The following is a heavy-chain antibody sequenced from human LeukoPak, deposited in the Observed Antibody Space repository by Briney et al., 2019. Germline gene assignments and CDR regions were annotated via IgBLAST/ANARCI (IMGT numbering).Heavy chain of an antibody. J-gene: IGHJ4*02. CDR2: ISDAARNQ. CDR3: ARSTGDFDH. Sequence: GGSLRLSCAASGFTFSNYAMHWVRQAPGKGLEWVATISDAARNQYYAASVKGRFSISRDNSKNTLFLQMNSLRPEDTAVYYCARSTGDFDHWGQGTLVNVSS. V-gene: IGHV3-30*04. D-gene: IGHD3-9*01. CDR1: GFTFSNYA.